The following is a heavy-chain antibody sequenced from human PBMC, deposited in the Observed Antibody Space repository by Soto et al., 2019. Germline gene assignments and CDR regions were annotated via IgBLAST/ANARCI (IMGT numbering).Heavy chain of an antibody. V-gene: IGHV3-53*01. Sequence: GSLILSCTASGFTFVDYAISWVRQAPGKGLEWVSVIYSGGRTHYADSVKGRFTISRDNSKNTLYLQMNSLRAEDTAVYYCARYVAGGGLFDYWSQGTLVTVSS. CDR2: IYSGGRT. D-gene: IGHD6-19*01. J-gene: IGHJ4*02. CDR3: ARYVAGGGLFDY. CDR1: GFTFVDYA.